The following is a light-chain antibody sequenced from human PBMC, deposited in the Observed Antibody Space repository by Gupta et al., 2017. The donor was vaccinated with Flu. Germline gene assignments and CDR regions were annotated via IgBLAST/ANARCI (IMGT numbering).Light chain of an antibody. V-gene: IGKV3-11*01. CDR2: DAS. Sequence: EIELTQSPATLSLSPGERATLSCRASQSVSTYLAWYQKKPGQAPRLLIYDASNRATGITARFSGSGSGKDFTLTISSREPEDFAVYYCQKRSNWPPSTFGQGTKMEIK. J-gene: IGKJ2*01. CDR3: QKRSNWPPST. CDR1: QSVSTY.